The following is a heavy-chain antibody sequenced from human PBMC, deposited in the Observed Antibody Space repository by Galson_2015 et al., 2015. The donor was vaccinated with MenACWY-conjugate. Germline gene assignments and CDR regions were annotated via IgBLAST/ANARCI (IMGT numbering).Heavy chain of an antibody. Sequence: SLRLSCAASGFSLSSYVMSWVRQAPGKGLEWVSGISGSGSSTYYAESVKGRFTISRDNSKNTLYLQMNSLRAEDTAVHYCAKDVDSSGYFDAFDIWGQGTVVTVSP. J-gene: IGHJ3*02. D-gene: IGHD3-22*01. CDR2: ISGSGSST. CDR3: AKDVDSSGYFDAFDI. CDR1: GFSLSSYV. V-gene: IGHV3-23*01.